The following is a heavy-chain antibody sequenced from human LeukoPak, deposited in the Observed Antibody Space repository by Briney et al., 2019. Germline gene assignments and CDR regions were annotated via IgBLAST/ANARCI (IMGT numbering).Heavy chain of an antibody. V-gene: IGHV5-51*01. CDR1: GYSFTNYW. J-gene: IGHJ4*02. D-gene: IGHD6-19*01. Sequence: PGESLKISCKGSGYSFTNYWLVWVRQMPGKGPEWMGIIYPGDSDTRYSPSFQGQVTISADKSMNTAYLQWSSPKASDTAMYYCARRTGTSGWYSLDYWGRGTLATVSS. CDR3: ARRTGTSGWYSLDY. CDR2: IYPGDSDT.